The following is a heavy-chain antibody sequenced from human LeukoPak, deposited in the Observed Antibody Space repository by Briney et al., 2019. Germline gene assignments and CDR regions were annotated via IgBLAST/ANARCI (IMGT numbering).Heavy chain of an antibody. CDR1: GYSISSGYY. CDR2: IYHSGST. J-gene: IGHJ4*02. Sequence: SETLSLTCTVSGYSISSGYYWGWIRQPPGKGLEWIGSIYHSGSTYYNPSLKSRVTISVDTSKNQFSLKLSSVTAADTAVYYCASLPPYYDSSWGQGTLVTVSS. CDR3: ASLPPYYDSS. V-gene: IGHV4-38-2*02. D-gene: IGHD3-22*01.